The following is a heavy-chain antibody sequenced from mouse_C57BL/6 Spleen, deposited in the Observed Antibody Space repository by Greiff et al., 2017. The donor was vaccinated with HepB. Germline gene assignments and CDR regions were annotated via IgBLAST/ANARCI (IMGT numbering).Heavy chain of an antibody. Sequence: VQLQQSGAELVKPGASVQLSCKASGYTSTSYWMQWVKQRPGQGLEWIGEIDPSDSYTNYNQKFKGKATLNVDTSSSTAYMQLSSLTSEDSAVYYCARGTDQATNWFAYWGQGTLVTVSA. CDR3: ARGTDQATNWFAY. CDR2: IDPSDSYT. CDR1: GYTSTSYW. V-gene: IGHV1-50*01. D-gene: IGHD3-1*01. J-gene: IGHJ3*01.